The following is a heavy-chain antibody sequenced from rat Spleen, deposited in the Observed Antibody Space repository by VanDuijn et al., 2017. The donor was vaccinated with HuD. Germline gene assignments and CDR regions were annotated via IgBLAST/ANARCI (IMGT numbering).Heavy chain of an antibody. Sequence: EVQLVESGGGLVQPGRSLTLSCAASGFTFSDFAMHWIRQAPMKGLEWVATISPSGGKTYYRDSVKGRFTISRDNAKSTLYLQVDSLESEDTATFYCARQRWDVMDAWGQGVLVTVSS. V-gene: IGHV5-19*01. J-gene: IGHJ4*01. CDR2: ISPSGGKT. CDR1: GFTFSDFA. CDR3: ARQRWDVMDA.